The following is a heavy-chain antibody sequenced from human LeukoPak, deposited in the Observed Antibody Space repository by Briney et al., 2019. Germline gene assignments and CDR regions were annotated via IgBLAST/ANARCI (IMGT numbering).Heavy chain of an antibody. CDR3: AKDNSVVVTATRFDY. CDR1: GFTFSSYA. V-gene: IGHV3-23*01. CDR2: ISGSGGST. D-gene: IGHD2-21*02. Sequence: GGSLRLSCAASGFTFSSYAMSWVRQAPGKGLEWVSAISGSGGSTYYADSVKGRFTISRDNSKNTLYLQMNSLRAEDTAVYYCAKDNSVVVTATRFDYWGQGTLVTVSS. J-gene: IGHJ4*02.